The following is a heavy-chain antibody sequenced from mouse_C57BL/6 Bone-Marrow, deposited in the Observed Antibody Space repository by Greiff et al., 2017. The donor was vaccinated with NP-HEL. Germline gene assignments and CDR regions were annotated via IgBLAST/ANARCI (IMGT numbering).Heavy chain of an antibody. D-gene: IGHD2-3*01. J-gene: IGHJ3*01. CDR1: GYTFTSYG. CDR3: ARCRYDGYYGFAY. CDR2: IYPRSGNT. Sequence: QVQLQQSGAELARPGASVKLSCKASGYTFTSYGISWVKQRPGQGLEWIGEIYPRSGNTYYNEKFKGKATLTADKSSSTAYMELRSLTSEDSAVYFCARCRYDGYYGFAYWGQGTLVTVSA. V-gene: IGHV1-81*01.